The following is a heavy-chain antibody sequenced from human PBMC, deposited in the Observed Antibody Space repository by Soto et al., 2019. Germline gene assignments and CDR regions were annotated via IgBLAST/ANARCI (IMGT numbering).Heavy chain of an antibody. CDR2: IHHSESI. CDR3: ARERGEYCSDSTCYTGTFNWFDP. V-gene: IGHV4-30-2*01. CDR1: GGSISYGGYS. D-gene: IGHD2-2*02. Sequence: SETLSLTCDVSGGSISYGGYSWSWIRQPPGKGLEWIGYIHHSESIYCNPSLKSRVTISVDRSKNQFSLRLNSVTAADTAVYYCARERGEYCSDSTCYTGTFNWFDPWGQGTLVTVSS. J-gene: IGHJ5*02.